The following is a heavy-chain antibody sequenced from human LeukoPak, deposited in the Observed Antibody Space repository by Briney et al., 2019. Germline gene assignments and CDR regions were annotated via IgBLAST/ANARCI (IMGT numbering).Heavy chain of an antibody. V-gene: IGHV3-48*04. CDR2: VSGSTGTI. J-gene: IGHJ4*02. CDR3: AKDGSGCSGGSCYQNFDY. Sequence: GGSLRLSCAASGFTFSSYGMNWVRQAPGKGLEWVSYVSGSTGTIYYADSVKGRFTISRDNAKNSLYLQMNSLRAEDTAVYYCAKDGSGCSGGSCYQNFDYWGQGTLVTVSS. CDR1: GFTFSSYG. D-gene: IGHD2-15*01.